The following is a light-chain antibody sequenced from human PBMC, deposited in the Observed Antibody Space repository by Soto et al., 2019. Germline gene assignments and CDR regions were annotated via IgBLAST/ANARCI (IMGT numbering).Light chain of an antibody. CDR1: QSVSSN. V-gene: IGKV3-20*01. J-gene: IGKJ5*01. CDR3: QQYGVSLIT. Sequence: EIVMTQSPATLSVSPGERATLSCRASQSVSSNLAWYQQKPGQAPRLLIYGASSRATGIPDRFSGSGSGTDFTLTISRLEPEDFAVYYCQQYGVSLITFGQGTRLEIK. CDR2: GAS.